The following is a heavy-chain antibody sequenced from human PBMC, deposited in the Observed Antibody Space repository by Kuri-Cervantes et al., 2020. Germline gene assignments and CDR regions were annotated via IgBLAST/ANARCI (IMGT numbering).Heavy chain of an antibody. Sequence: ASVKVSCKVSGYTLTELSMHWVRQAPGKGLEWMGGFDPEDGETIYAQKFQGRVTMTEDTSTDTAYMELSSLRSEDTAVYYCARGRKRSVLRFLEWLLYNFDYWGQGTLVTVSS. D-gene: IGHD3-3*01. CDR3: ARGRKRSVLRFLEWLLYNFDY. V-gene: IGHV1-24*01. CDR1: GYTLTELS. J-gene: IGHJ4*02. CDR2: FDPEDGET.